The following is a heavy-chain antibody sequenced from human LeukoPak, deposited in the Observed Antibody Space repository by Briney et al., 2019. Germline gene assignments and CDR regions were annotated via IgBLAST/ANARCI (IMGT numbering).Heavy chain of an antibody. V-gene: IGHV3-30*02. CDR1: GFMFSSYG. J-gene: IGHJ4*02. CDR3: AKVLYGSGSYLPLDY. Sequence: GGSLRLSCAASGFMFSSYGMHGVRQAPGKGLEGVSFIRYDGSNKYYPDSVKGRITIPRDNSKNTLYLQMNSLRAEDTAVYYCAKVLYGSGSYLPLDYWGQGTLVTVSS. D-gene: IGHD3-10*01. CDR2: IRYDGSNK.